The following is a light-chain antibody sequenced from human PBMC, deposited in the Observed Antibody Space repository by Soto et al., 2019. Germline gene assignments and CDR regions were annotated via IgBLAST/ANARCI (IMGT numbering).Light chain of an antibody. J-gene: IGKJ3*01. Sequence: AIQLTQSPSSLSASVGDRVTITCRASQGISSALAWYQQKPGQAPKLLIYDASSLESGVPSRFSGSGSGTNFTLTISSLQPEDFATYYCQQFNNYPSFGPGTKVDIK. CDR1: QGISSA. CDR3: QQFNNYPS. V-gene: IGKV1D-13*01. CDR2: DAS.